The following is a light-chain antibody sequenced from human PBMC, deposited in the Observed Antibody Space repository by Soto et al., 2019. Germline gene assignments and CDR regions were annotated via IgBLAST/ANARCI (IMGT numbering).Light chain of an antibody. CDR1: QSVTSSH. Sequence: DIVLTQSPGTLSLSPGERATLSCRASQSVTSSHLAWYQQRPGQAPRLVIYDASNRATGTPARFSGSGSGTDFTLTISSLEAEDSAVYFCQQYGRSPFTFGQGTRLEIK. V-gene: IGKV3-20*01. J-gene: IGKJ5*01. CDR2: DAS. CDR3: QQYGRSPFT.